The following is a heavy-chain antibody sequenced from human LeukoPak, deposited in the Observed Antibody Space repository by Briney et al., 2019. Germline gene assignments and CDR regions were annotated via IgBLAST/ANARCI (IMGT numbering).Heavy chain of an antibody. D-gene: IGHD2-15*01. CDR3: ARDIVVVVAAQKAFDI. V-gene: IGHV3-21*01. CDR1: GFTFSSYS. Sequence: GGSLRLSCAASGFTFSSYSLNWVRQAPGKGLEWVSSISSSSSYIYYADSVKGRFTISRDNAKNSLYLQMNSLRAEDTAVYYCARDIVVVVAAQKAFDIWGQGTMVTVSS. CDR2: ISSSSSYI. J-gene: IGHJ3*02.